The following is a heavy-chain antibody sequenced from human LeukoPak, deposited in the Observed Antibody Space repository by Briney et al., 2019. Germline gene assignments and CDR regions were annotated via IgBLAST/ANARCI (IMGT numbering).Heavy chain of an antibody. D-gene: IGHD4/OR15-4a*01. J-gene: IGHJ4*02. Sequence: PSETLSLTCTVSGGSISSGSYYWSWIRPPAGKGLEWIGRIYTSGSTNYNPSLKSRVTISVDTSKNQFSLKLSSVTAADTAVYYCARGVLPLDFDYWGQGTLVTVSS. V-gene: IGHV4-61*02. CDR3: ARGVLPLDFDY. CDR2: IYTSGST. CDR1: GGSISSGSYY.